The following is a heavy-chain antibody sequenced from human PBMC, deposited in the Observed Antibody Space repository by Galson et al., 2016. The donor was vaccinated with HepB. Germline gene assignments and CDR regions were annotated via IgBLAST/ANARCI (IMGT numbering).Heavy chain of an antibody. CDR3: ARDQMLQPGRFDH. D-gene: IGHD1-26*01. V-gene: IGHV1-69*04. CDR1: GGTFSSYS. Sequence: SVKVSCKASGGTFSSYSISWLRQVPGLGLQYMGRIMPLPDIATYAQKFQGRVTITADKSTSTAYMEMSSLKSDDTGVYYCARDQMLQPGRFDHWGQGTLVTVSS. J-gene: IGHJ4*02. CDR2: IMPLPDIA.